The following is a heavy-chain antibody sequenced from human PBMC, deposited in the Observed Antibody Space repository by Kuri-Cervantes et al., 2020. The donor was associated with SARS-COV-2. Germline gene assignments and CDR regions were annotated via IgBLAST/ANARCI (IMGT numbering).Heavy chain of an antibody. CDR1: GFTFSSYA. CDR3: AKSRTGVGDSTDY. D-gene: IGHD1-26*01. V-gene: IGHV3-23*01. J-gene: IGHJ4*02. CDR2: ISGSGSSI. Sequence: GGSLRLSCAASGFTFSSYAMSWVRQAPGKGLEWVSSISGSGSSIYYTDSVKGRFTISRDNSKNTQYLQMDSLRAEDTAVYYCAKSRTGVGDSTDYWGPGTLVTVSS.